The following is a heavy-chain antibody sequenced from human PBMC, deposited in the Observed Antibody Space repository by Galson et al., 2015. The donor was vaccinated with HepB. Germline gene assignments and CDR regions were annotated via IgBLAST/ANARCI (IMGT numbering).Heavy chain of an antibody. J-gene: IGHJ3*02. V-gene: IGHV5-51*03. Sequence: QSGAEVKKPGESLKISCKGSGYSFTNYWIGWVRQMPGKGLEWMGIIYPGDSDTRYSPSFQGQVTMSADKSISTAYLQWSSLKASDSAVFYCARSHSPRGPDAFDIWGQGTMVTVSS. CDR3: ARSHSPRGPDAFDI. CDR2: IYPGDSDT. D-gene: IGHD2-21*01. CDR1: GYSFTNYW.